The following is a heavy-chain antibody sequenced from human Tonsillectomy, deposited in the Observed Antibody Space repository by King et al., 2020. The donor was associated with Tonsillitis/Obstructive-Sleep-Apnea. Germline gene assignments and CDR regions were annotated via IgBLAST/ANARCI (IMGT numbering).Heavy chain of an antibody. CDR2: IYYTGST. CDR1: GGSISSSSYY. Sequence: QLQESGPGLVKPSETLSLTCTVSGGSISSSSYYWGWIRQPPGKGLEWIGTIYYTGSTHYNPSLKSRVTMPVDTSKNQFSLKLSSVTAADTAVYYCASLQLSWELLKGAFDIWGQGTMVSDSS. J-gene: IGHJ3*02. V-gene: IGHV4-39*01. D-gene: IGHD1-26*01. CDR3: ASLQLSWELLKGAFDI.